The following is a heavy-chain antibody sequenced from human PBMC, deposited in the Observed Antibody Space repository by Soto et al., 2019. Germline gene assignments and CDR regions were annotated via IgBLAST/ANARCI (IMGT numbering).Heavy chain of an antibody. CDR1: NGSINSYY. CDR3: ARNSGGSGTYYHL. V-gene: IGHV4-59*01. CDR2: IYYSGST. D-gene: IGHD3-10*01. Sequence: SETLSLTCTVSNGSINSYYWSWIRQPPGKGLEWIGYIYYSGSTNYNPSLKSRVTISVDTSKNQFSLKLTSVTAADTAVYYCARNSGGSGTYYHLWGQGTLVNVSS. J-gene: IGHJ4*02.